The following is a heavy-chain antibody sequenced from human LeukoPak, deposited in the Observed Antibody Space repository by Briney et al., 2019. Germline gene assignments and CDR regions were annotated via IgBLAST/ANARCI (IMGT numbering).Heavy chain of an antibody. Sequence: ASVKVSCKASGYTFTSYDINWVRQATGQGLEWMGWMNPNSGNTGYAQKFQGRVTITRNTSISTAYMELSSLRSEDTAVYYCARGRRAAAGRNYYYYYMDVWGKGTTVTVSS. D-gene: IGHD6-13*01. CDR3: ARGRRAAAGRNYYYYYMDV. J-gene: IGHJ6*03. CDR2: MNPNSGNT. V-gene: IGHV1-8*03. CDR1: GYTFTSYD.